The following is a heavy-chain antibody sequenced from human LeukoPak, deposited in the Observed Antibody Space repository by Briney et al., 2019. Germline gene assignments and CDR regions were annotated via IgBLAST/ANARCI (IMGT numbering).Heavy chain of an antibody. D-gene: IGHD3-9*01. CDR3: ARGFDDYDVLLGYEY. V-gene: IGHV4-59*01. Sequence: SKTLSLTCTVSGGSINTYYWGWIRQTPGKGLEWIGYIYSRGSTNYNPSLKSRVTISVDTSKNQFSLKLTSVTAADTAVYYCARGFDDYDVLLGYEYWGQGILVTVSS. CDR2: IYSRGST. CDR1: GGSINTYY. J-gene: IGHJ4*02.